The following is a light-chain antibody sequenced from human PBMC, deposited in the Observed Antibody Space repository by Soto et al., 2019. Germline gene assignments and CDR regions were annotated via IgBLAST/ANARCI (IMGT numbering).Light chain of an antibody. CDR2: SNN. J-gene: IGLJ3*02. V-gene: IGLV1-44*01. CDR1: SSNIGSNA. Sequence: QSVLTQPPSASGTPGQRVTISCSGSSSNIGSNAVNWYQQLPGTAPTLLIYSNNQRPSGVPDRFSGSKFGTSASLAVNGLQSEDEGDYYCAAWDDSLNGPLFGGGTKLTVL. CDR3: AAWDDSLNGPL.